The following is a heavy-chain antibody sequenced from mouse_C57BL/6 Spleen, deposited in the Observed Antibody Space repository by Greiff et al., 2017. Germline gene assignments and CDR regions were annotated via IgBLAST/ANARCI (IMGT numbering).Heavy chain of an antibody. CDR1: GYTFTSYW. D-gene: IGHD4-1*02. CDR3: ARQLVFDD. V-gene: IGHV1-50*01. CDR2: IDPSDSYT. Sequence: QVQLKQPGAELVKPGASVKLSCKASGYTFTSYWMQWVKQRPGQGLEWIGEIDPSDSYTNYNQKFKGKATLTVDTSSSTAYMQLSSLTSEDSAVFYCARQLVFDDWGQGTTLTVSS. J-gene: IGHJ2*01.